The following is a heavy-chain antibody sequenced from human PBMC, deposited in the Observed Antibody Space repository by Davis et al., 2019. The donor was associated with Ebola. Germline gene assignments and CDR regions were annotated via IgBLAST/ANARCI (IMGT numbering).Heavy chain of an antibody. V-gene: IGHV4-39*07. CDR3: ASQGIAVAGTADY. Sequence: SETLSLTCTVSGGSISSSSYYWGWIRQPPGKGLEWIGSFYYSGSTYYNPSLKSRVTISVDTSKNQFSLKLSSVTVADTAVYYCASQGIAVAGTADYWGQGTLVTVSS. CDR2: FYYSGST. J-gene: IGHJ4*02. D-gene: IGHD6-19*01. CDR1: GGSISSSSYY.